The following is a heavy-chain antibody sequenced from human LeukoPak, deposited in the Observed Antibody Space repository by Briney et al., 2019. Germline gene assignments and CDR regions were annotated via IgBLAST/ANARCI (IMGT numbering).Heavy chain of an antibody. CDR1: GDSISSGDYY. V-gene: IGHV4-61*02. Sequence: SETLSLTCTVSGDSISSGDYYWSWIRQPAGKGLEWIGRIYTSGSTNYNPSLKSRVTMSVDTSKNQSSLKLSSVTAADTAVYYCARGGPDYDYVWGSYRYKRGFDYWGQGILVTVSS. CDR2: IYTSGST. D-gene: IGHD3-16*02. J-gene: IGHJ4*02. CDR3: ARGGPDYDYVWGSYRYKRGFDY.